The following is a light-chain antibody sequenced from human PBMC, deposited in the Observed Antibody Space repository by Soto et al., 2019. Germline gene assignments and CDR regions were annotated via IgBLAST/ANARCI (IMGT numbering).Light chain of an antibody. CDR1: QSVSSD. CDR3: QQYNNWPPYT. V-gene: IGKV3-15*01. CDR2: GAS. Sequence: IVMTQSPATLSVSPGDRVTLSCRASQSVSSDLVWYQQRPGQAPRLLIYGASTRATGIPARFSGTGSGTEFTLTISSLQSEDFAFYYCQQYNNWPPYTFGQGTKVDIK. J-gene: IGKJ2*01.